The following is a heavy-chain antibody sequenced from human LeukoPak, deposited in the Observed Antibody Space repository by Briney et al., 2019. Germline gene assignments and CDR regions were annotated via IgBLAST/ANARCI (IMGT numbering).Heavy chain of an antibody. CDR2: IRAGGRGT. Sequence: GGSLRLSCAASGFTFSLYAMSWVRQAPGKGLEWVSGIRAGGRGTYYADSVKGRFTISRDNSKNTVDLHLSSLSAEDTAVYYCAKDLEMSTTLHYFDHWGKGALVTVSS. CDR3: AKDLEMSTTLHYFDH. J-gene: IGHJ4*02. D-gene: IGHD5-24*01. CDR1: GFTFSLYA. V-gene: IGHV3-23*01.